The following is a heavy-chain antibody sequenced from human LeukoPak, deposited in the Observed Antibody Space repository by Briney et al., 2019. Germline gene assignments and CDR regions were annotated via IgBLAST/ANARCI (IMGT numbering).Heavy chain of an antibody. D-gene: IGHD5-18*01. CDR3: ARDGYSFGHDFDY. J-gene: IGHJ4*02. Sequence: GGSLRLSCAASGFTFSSYAMSLVRRAPGKGLVWVSRIKGDGSSTSYADSVKGRFTISRDNAKNTLYLQMNSLRAEDTAVYYCARDGYSFGHDFDYWGQGTLVTVSS. CDR2: IKGDGSST. CDR1: GFTFSSYA. V-gene: IGHV3-74*01.